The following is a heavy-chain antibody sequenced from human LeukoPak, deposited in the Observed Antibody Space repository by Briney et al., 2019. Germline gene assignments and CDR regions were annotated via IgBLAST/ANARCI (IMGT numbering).Heavy chain of an antibody. V-gene: IGHV3-30*02. CDR2: IRNDGSDI. CDR3: ATEKETSDI. D-gene: IGHD5-24*01. J-gene: IGHJ3*02. Sequence: PGGSLRLSCAGSGLNFSIYGMHWIRQAPGKGLEGVACIRNDGSDIYYEDSVKGRFTVSRDNSRNTLYLQMNSLTVENTVLYYCATEKETSDISGHGTIVSVSS. CDR1: GLNFSIYG.